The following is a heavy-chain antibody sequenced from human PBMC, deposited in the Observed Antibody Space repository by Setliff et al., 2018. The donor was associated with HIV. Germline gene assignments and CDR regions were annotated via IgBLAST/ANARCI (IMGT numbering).Heavy chain of an antibody. V-gene: IGHV3-15*01. D-gene: IGHD3-22*01. CDR1: GFTFNDAW. CDR2: IKSKTDCGTT. Sequence: GSLRLSCATSGFTFNDAWMNWVRQAPGKGLEWVGGIKSKTDCGTTDYAAPVKGRFTISRDNAKNSLYLQMNSLRAEETAVYYCARFANYYHTSGYGWFDPWGQGTLVTVSS. J-gene: IGHJ5*02. CDR3: ARFANYYHTSGYGWFDP.